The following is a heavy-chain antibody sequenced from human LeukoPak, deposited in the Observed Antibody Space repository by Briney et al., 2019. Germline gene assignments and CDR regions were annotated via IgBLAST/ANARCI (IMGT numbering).Heavy chain of an antibody. CDR1: GYTFTSYD. V-gene: IGHV1-8*01. Sequence: ASVKASCKASGYTFTSYDFNWVRRATGQRPEWMGWMSPNSGNTGYAQKFQGRVSMTRDTSISTAYMELSSLRSEDTAVYYCARGPVDAVFGVSTEDWGQGTTVTVSS. CDR3: ARGPVDAVFGVSTED. J-gene: IGHJ6*02. D-gene: IGHD3-10*02. CDR2: MSPNSGNT.